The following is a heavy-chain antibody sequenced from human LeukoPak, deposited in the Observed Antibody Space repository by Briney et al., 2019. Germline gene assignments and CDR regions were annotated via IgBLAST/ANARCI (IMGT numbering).Heavy chain of an antibody. CDR1: GGSIINYY. CDR3: ARRIPNGAFDI. Sequence: PSETLSLTCTGSGGSIINYYWGWLRQPPGKGLEWIGYIYYSGSTNYDPSLKSRVTISVDTSKNQFSLRLSSVTAADTAVYYCARRIPNGAFDIWGQGTMVTVSS. D-gene: IGHD2-2*02. V-gene: IGHV4-59*08. CDR2: IYYSGST. J-gene: IGHJ3*02.